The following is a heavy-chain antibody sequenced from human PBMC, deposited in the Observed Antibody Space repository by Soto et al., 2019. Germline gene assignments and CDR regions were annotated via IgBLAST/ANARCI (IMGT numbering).Heavy chain of an antibody. CDR2: IIPIFGTA. CDR3: AREKAWNHYYYYGMDV. Sequence: GASVKVSCKASGGTFSSYAISWVRQAPGQGLEWMGGIIPIFGTANYAQKFQGRVTITADESTSTAYMELSSLRSEDTAVYYCAREKAWNHYYYYGMDVWGQRTTVTVSS. V-gene: IGHV1-69*13. D-gene: IGHD1-1*01. J-gene: IGHJ6*02. CDR1: GGTFSSYA.